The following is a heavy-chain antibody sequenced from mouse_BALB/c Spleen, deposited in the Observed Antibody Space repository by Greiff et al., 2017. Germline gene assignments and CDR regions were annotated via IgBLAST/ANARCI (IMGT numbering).Heavy chain of an antibody. Sequence: VKLQQSAAELARPGASVKMSCKASGYTFTSYTMHWVKQRPGQGLEWIGYINPSSGYTEYNQKFKDKTTLTADKSSSTAYMQLSSLTSVDSAVYDCARWYGNYVRYAMDYWGQGTSVTVSS. CDR2: INPSSGYT. J-gene: IGHJ4*01. CDR3: ARWYGNYVRYAMDY. CDR1: GYTFTSYT. D-gene: IGHD2-10*02. V-gene: IGHV1-4*02.